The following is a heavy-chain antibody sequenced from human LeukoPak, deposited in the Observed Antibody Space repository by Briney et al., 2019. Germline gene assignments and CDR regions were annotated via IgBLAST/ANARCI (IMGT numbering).Heavy chain of an antibody. J-gene: IGHJ4*02. CDR1: GFTVSSNY. CDR2: IYSGGST. Sequence: GGSLRLSCAASGFTVSSNYMSWVRQAPGKGLEWVSVIYSGGSTYYADSVKGRFTISRDNAKNSLYLQMNSLRAEDTAVYYCARGVVVAASAYWGQGTLVTVSS. D-gene: IGHD3-22*01. CDR3: ARGVVVAASAY. V-gene: IGHV3-53*01.